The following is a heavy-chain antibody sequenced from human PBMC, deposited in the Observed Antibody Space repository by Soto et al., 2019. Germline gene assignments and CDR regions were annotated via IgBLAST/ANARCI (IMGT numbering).Heavy chain of an antibody. CDR2: IYSGGST. Sequence: GGSLRLSCAASGFTVSSNYMSWVRQAPGKGLEWVSVIYSGGSTYYADSVKGRFTISRDNSKNTLYLQMNSLRAEDTAVYYCARKTSSYDSFDYWGQGTLVTVSS. J-gene: IGHJ4*02. D-gene: IGHD5-12*01. V-gene: IGHV3-53*01. CDR1: GFTVSSNY. CDR3: ARKTSSYDSFDY.